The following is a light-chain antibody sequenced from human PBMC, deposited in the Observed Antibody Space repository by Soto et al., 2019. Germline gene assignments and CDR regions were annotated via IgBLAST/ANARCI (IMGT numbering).Light chain of an antibody. CDR2: QVN. CDR3: STYTGSNTPYV. Sequence: QSVLTQPASVSGSPGQSISISCTGVTSDIGNYNYFSWYQQLPGKAPKLIIYQVNKRPSGVSYRFSGSKSGNSASLTISGLQADDEADYYCSTYTGSNTPYVFGTGTKVTVL. J-gene: IGLJ1*01. CDR1: TSDIGNYNY. V-gene: IGLV2-14*01.